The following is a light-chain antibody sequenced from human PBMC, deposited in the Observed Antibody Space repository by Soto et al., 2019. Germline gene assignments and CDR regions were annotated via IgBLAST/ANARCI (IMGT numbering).Light chain of an antibody. CDR1: SSDVGAYNS. CDR2: EVT. V-gene: IGLV2-8*01. Sequence: QSALTQPPSASGSPGQSVAISCTGTSSDVGAYNSVSWYQHHPGKAPKLIIYEVTKRPSGVPDRFSGSKSANTASLTVSGLQAEDEADYYCSSYTASNNYVFGTGTKLTVL. CDR3: SSYTASNNYV. J-gene: IGLJ1*01.